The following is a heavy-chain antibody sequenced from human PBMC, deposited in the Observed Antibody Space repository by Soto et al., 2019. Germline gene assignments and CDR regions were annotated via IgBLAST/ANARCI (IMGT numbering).Heavy chain of an antibody. CDR3: ARWYGGSLDY. V-gene: IGHV4-59*01. D-gene: IGHD4-17*01. CDR2: IYYSGST. J-gene: IGHJ4*02. CDR1: GGSISSYY. Sequence: QVQLQESVPGLVKPSETLSLTCTVSGGSISSYYWSWIRQPPGKGLEWIGYIYYSGSTNYNPSLKSRVTISVDTSKSQFSLKLSSVTAADTAVYYWARWYGGSLDYWGQGTLVTVSS.